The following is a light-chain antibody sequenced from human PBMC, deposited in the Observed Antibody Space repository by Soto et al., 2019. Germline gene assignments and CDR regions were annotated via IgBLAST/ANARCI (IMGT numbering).Light chain of an antibody. V-gene: IGKV3-20*01. CDR2: DAS. J-gene: IGKJ4*01. CDR3: QQYGSTPLT. Sequence: EIVLTQSPGPLSLSPGERATLSCRASQSVGNNNLAWYQQKPGQAPRFLIYDASSRATGIPDRFSGSGSVTDFTLTISRLEPEDFAVYYCQQYGSTPLTFGGGTKVEIK. CDR1: QSVGNNN.